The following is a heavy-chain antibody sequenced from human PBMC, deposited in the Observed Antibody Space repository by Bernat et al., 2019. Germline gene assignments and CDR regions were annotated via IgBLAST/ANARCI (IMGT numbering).Heavy chain of an antibody. CDR2: IAQDASDK. Sequence: EVQLVESGGGLVQPGGSLRLSCAASGFTFHIHWMSWVRQAPGKGLEWVANIAQDASDKYYVDSVKGRFTISRDNAKNSLYLQMNSLRAEDTAVNYCARGWGDYYDSSEHNYFDYWGQGTLVTVSS. J-gene: IGHJ4*02. V-gene: IGHV3-7*03. CDR3: ARGWGDYYDSSEHNYFDY. D-gene: IGHD3-22*01. CDR1: GFTFHIHW.